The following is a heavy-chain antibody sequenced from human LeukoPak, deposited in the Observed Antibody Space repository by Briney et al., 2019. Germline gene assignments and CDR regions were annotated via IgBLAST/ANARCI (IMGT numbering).Heavy chain of an antibody. CDR2: IYYSGST. V-gene: IGHV4-59*01. Sequence: SETLSLTCTVSGGSISGYYWSWIRQTPGKRLEWIGHIYYSGSTNYNPSLKSRVTISVDMSKNQFSLKLRSVTAADTAVYYCARYTSMVAFHAHGFWGQGTMVTVSS. J-gene: IGHJ3*01. CDR1: GGSISGYY. D-gene: IGHD5-18*01. CDR3: ARYTSMVAFHAHGF.